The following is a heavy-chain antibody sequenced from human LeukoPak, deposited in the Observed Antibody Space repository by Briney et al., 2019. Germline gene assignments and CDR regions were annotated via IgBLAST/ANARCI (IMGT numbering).Heavy chain of an antibody. Sequence: SETLSLTCTASGGSISSSSYYWGWIRQPPGKGLEWIGSIYYSGSTYYNPSLKSRVTISVDTSKNQFSLKLSSVTAADTAVYYCARDRNWNYYMDVWGKGTTVTVSS. CDR1: GGSISSSSYY. CDR2: IYYSGST. D-gene: IGHD1-20*01. J-gene: IGHJ6*03. CDR3: ARDRNWNYYMDV. V-gene: IGHV4-39*07.